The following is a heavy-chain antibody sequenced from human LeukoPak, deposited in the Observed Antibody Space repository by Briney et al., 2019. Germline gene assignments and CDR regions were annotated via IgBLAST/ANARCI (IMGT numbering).Heavy chain of an antibody. CDR3: ARGVAVAGPYYYYGMDV. D-gene: IGHD6-19*01. J-gene: IGHJ6*02. Sequence: SETLSLTCTVSGGSISNYYCSWIRQPPGKGLEWIGYIYYSGSTNYNPSLKSRVTISVDTSKNQFSLKLSSVTAADTAVYYCARGVAVAGPYYYYGMDVWGQGTTVTVSS. CDR1: GGSISNYY. CDR2: IYYSGST. V-gene: IGHV4-59*01.